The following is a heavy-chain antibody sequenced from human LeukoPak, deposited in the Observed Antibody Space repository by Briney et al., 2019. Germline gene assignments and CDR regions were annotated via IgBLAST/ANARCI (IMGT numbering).Heavy chain of an antibody. D-gene: IGHD1-26*01. CDR3: ARDRELLWSYAFDI. CDR1: GYTFTGYY. V-gene: IGHV1-2*02. CDR2: INPNSGGT. Sequence: ASVRVSCKASGYTFTGYYMHWVRQAPGQGLEWMGWINPNSGGTNYAQKFQGRVTMTRDTSISTAYMELSRLRSDDTAVYYCARDRELLWSYAFDIWGQGTMVTVPS. J-gene: IGHJ3*02.